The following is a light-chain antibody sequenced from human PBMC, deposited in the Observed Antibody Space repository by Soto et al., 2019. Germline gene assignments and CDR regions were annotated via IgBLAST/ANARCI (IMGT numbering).Light chain of an antibody. J-gene: IGLJ2*01. Sequence: SYELTQPPSVSVSPGQTANITCSGDKLGNNYACWYQQKPGQSPVLVIYQDSRRPSGIPERFSGSNSGNTATLTISGTQAMDEADYYCQAWDSSTSVVFGGGTKLTVL. CDR3: QAWDSSTSVV. V-gene: IGLV3-1*01. CDR2: QDS. CDR1: KLGNNY.